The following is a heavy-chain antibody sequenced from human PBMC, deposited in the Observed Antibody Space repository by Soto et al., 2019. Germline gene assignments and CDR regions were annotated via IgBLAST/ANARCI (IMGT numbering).Heavy chain of an antibody. CDR2: ISGSGAST. V-gene: IGHV3-23*01. D-gene: IGHD1-1*01. CDR3: ANSPSLFQLMREFDY. J-gene: IGHJ4*02. CDR1: GFTFINYA. Sequence: EVQLLESGGGLVQPGGSLRLSCEASGFTFINYAMTWVRQAPGKGLEWVSAISGSGASTYYADSVKGRFTISRDNSKNTMYLHMNSLRAEDTAVYYCANSPSLFQLMREFDYWGQGTLVTVSS.